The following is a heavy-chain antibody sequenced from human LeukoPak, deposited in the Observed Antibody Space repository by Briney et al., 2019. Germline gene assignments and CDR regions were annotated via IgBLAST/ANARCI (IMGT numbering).Heavy chain of an antibody. J-gene: IGHJ4*02. CDR2: ISSSGSTI. CDR3: ARDREDILTGYFNYFDY. D-gene: IGHD3-9*01. V-gene: IGHV3-48*03. CDR1: GFTFSSYE. Sequence: GGSLRLSCAASGFTFSSYEMNWVRQAPGKGLEWVSYISSSGSTIYYADSVKGRFTISRDNAKNSLYLQMNSLRAEDTAVYYCARDREDILTGYFNYFDYWGQGTLVTVSS.